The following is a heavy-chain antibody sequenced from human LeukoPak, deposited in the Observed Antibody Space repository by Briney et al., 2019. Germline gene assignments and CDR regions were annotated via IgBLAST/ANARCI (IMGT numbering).Heavy chain of an antibody. CDR2: IKEDGSAK. D-gene: IGHD3-22*01. CDR3: ARGERDGYFNV. Sequence: GGSLRLSCVASKFTFSSYWMSWVRQSPGKGLEWVANIKEDGSAKYYVDSVKGRFTISRDNAKNSLYLQLNSLRAEDMAVYYCARGERDGYFNVWGQGTTVTVSS. CDR1: KFTFSSYW. V-gene: IGHV3-7*03. J-gene: IGHJ6*02.